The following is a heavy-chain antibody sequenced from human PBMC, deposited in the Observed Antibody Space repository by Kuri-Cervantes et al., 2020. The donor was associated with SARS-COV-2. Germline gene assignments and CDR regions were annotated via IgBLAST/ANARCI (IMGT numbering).Heavy chain of an antibody. CDR2: ISGSGATT. Sequence: LSLTCAASGFTFSSYAMHWVRQAPGKGLDWVSAISGSGATTYYADSVRGRFTISRDNSKDSLYLQMNSLRAEDTAVYYCAKSTRGYSSHLLDSWGLGALVTVSS. CDR1: GFTFSSYA. V-gene: IGHV3-23*01. D-gene: IGHD2-21*01. J-gene: IGHJ4*02. CDR3: AKSTRGYSSHLLDS.